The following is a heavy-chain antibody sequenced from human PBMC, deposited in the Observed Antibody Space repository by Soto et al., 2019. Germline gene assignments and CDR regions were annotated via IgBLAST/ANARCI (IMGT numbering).Heavy chain of an antibody. Sequence: GGSLRLSCAASGFTFSNYAMTWVRQAPGKGLEWVSTISGSGGSIYNADSVKGRFDISRDNSKNTLFLQMNSLRAEDTAVYYCARDSGISDAFDIWGQGTIVTVSS. D-gene: IGHD2-8*02. CDR2: ISGSGGSI. V-gene: IGHV3-23*01. CDR1: GFTFSNYA. CDR3: ARDSGISDAFDI. J-gene: IGHJ3*02.